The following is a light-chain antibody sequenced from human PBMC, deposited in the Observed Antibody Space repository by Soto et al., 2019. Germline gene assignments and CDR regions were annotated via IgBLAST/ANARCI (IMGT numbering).Light chain of an antibody. CDR1: QSVGTN. CDR3: QQYNNWWT. Sequence: EIVMTQSPVTLSVSPGERATLSCRTSQSVGTNFAWYQHKPGQAPRLLIYGAYIRATGIPARFSGGGSGTEFTLTISSLQSEDFAIYYCQQYNNWWTFGQGTKVDIX. CDR2: GAY. V-gene: IGKV3-15*01. J-gene: IGKJ1*01.